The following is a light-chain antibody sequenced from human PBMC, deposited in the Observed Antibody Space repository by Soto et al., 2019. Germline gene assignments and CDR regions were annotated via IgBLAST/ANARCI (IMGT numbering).Light chain of an antibody. Sequence: EIVMTQSPATLSVSPGERATLSCRASQSVSSNLAWYQQKPGQAPRLLIYGASTRATGIPARFSGSGSGTEFTLTTSSLQSADFAAYYCQQYYNWPPLTFGQGTKVEIK. CDR1: QSVSSN. V-gene: IGKV3-15*01. CDR3: QQYYNWPPLT. J-gene: IGKJ1*01. CDR2: GAS.